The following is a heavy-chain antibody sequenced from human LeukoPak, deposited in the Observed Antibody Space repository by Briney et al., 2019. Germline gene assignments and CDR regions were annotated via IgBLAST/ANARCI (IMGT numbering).Heavy chain of an antibody. CDR3: ARAYCSGGSCPYWYFDL. CDR2: INNDGSTT. Sequence: GRSLRLSCAASGFTFSSYGMHWVRQAPGKGLVWVSRINNDGSTTSHADSVKGRFAISRDNAKNTLYLQMNSLRAEDAAVYYCARAYCSGGSCPYWYFDLWGRGTLVTVSS. CDR1: GFTFSSYG. J-gene: IGHJ2*01. D-gene: IGHD2-15*01. V-gene: IGHV3-74*01.